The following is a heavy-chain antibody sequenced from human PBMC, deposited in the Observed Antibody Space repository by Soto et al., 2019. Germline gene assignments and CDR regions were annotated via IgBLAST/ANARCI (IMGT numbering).Heavy chain of an antibody. CDR1: GFTFDDYA. D-gene: IGHD6-19*01. V-gene: IGHV3-9*01. Sequence: EVHLVESGGGLVQPGRSLRLSCAASGFTFDDYAMHWVRQVPGKGLEWVLGNSWNSGNIGYAESVKGRFTISRDNAKNSLYLQMNSLRVEDTALYFCAKDTYSSSPYYMDVWGKGTTVTVSS. J-gene: IGHJ6*03. CDR3: AKDTYSSSPYYMDV. CDR2: NSWNSGNI.